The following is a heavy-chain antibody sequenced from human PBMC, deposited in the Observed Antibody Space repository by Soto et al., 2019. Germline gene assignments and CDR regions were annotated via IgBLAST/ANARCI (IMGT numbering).Heavy chain of an antibody. J-gene: IGHJ5*02. V-gene: IGHV3-64*01. CDR2: ISNNGGST. CDR3: ARCTVDTIVTSGWCHYLDP. D-gene: IGHD6-19*01. CDR1: GFTFSSYS. Sequence: PGGSLRLSCAASGFTFSSYSMHWVRQAPGKGLEYVSVISNNGGSTYYANSVRGRFTISRDNSKNTLYLQMNSLRAEDTAIYYCARCTVDTIVTSGWCHYLDPWGQGTLVTVSS.